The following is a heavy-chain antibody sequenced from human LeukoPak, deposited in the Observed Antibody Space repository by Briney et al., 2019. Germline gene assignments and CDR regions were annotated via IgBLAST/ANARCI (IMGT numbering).Heavy chain of an antibody. D-gene: IGHD6-6*01. J-gene: IGHJ4*02. CDR1: GFTFSNYG. CDR2: FSGSGGKT. V-gene: IGHV3-23*01. Sequence: PGGSLRLSCAASGFTFSNYGLSWVRQAPGKGLEWVSGFSGSGGKTYYADSVKGRFTISRDNSKNTLYLQMNSLRAEDTAVYFCAKDRYSSSSGYFDYWGQGTLVTVSS. CDR3: AKDRYSSSSGYFDY.